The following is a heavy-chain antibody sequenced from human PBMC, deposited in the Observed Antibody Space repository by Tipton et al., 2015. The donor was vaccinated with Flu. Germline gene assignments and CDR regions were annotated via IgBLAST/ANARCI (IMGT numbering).Heavy chain of an antibody. D-gene: IGHD6-19*01. V-gene: IGHV4-61*02. J-gene: IGHJ5*02. CDR1: GGSISSGRYY. CDR3: ARDYSSYWSYNWFDP. CDR2: INTTGST. Sequence: TLSLTCTVSGGSISSGRYYWSWIRQPAGKGLEWIGRINTTGSTNYNPSLKSRLTISADTAKNQFSLRLTSVTAADSAVYYCARDYSSYWSYNWFDPWGQGTLVTVSS.